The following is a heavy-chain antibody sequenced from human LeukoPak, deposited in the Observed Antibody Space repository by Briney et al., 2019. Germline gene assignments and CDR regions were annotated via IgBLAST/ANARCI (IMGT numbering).Heavy chain of an antibody. Sequence: SETLSLTCTVSGGSVSSSSYYWGWIRQPPGKGLEWIGSIYYSGSTYYNPSLTSRVTISVDTSKNQFSLKLSSVTAADTAVYYCARRGDFWSGYYPANWFDPWDQGTLVTV. D-gene: IGHD3-3*01. V-gene: IGHV4-39*07. CDR2: IYYSGST. CDR1: GGSVSSSSYY. J-gene: IGHJ5*02. CDR3: ARRGDFWSGYYPANWFDP.